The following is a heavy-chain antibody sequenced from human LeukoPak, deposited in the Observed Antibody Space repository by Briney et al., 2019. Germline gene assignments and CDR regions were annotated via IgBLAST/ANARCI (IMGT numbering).Heavy chain of an antibody. CDR1: GYIFTNFY. CDR3: AREYRNYCDY. J-gene: IGHJ4*02. D-gene: IGHD5-18*01. Sequence: ASVKVSCKASGYIFTNFYMHWVRQAPGQGLEWMGIINPSDGRTRHAQKFQGRVTMTRDTSTSTVYMELSSLRSEDTAVFYCAREYRNYCDYWGQGTLVTASS. V-gene: IGHV1-46*01. CDR2: INPSDGRT.